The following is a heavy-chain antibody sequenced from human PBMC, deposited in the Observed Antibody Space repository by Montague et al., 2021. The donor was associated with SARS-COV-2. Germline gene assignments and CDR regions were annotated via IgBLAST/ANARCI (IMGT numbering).Heavy chain of an antibody. CDR1: GFSLSTTGVA. Sequence: PALVKPTQTLTLTCTFSGFSLSTTGVAVGWIRQSPGKALEWLALIFWDDDKHYSPSLKNRVTITGDTSKNQVVLTVTNMDPVDTATYYCAHRLSTAGGGFGXWGQGTTVTVSS. J-gene: IGHJ3*01. CDR3: AHRLSTAGGGFGX. CDR2: IFWDDDK. V-gene: IGHV2-5*02. D-gene: IGHD2-21*02.